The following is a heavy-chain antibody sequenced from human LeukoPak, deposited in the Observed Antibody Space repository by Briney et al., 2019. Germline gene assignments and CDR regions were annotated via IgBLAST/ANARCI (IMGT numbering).Heavy chain of an antibody. J-gene: IGHJ4*02. CDR3: AKGAYDYIEMGYFDY. CDR1: GFSISNSA. D-gene: IGHD5-12*01. CDR2: IVASSGST. V-gene: IGHV3-23*01. Sequence: SGGSPRLSCAASGFSISNSAMSWVRQAPGKGLEWVSLIVASSGSTFYADSVKGRFTISRDSSKNTLYLQMNSLRAEDMAVYYCAKGAYDYIEMGYFDYWGQGTLVTVSS.